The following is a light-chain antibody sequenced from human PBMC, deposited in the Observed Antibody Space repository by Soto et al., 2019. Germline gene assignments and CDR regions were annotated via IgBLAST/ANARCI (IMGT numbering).Light chain of an antibody. J-gene: IGKJ4*01. CDR3: QEYNGNSGLT. CDR2: SAS. Sequence: DIQMTQSPSTLSASVGDRVTITCRASQNIRSWLAWYQQKPGKAPELLIYSASGLESGVPSRFSGSGSETEFTLTISSLQPDDFATYYCQEYNGNSGLTFGGGTKVEIK. V-gene: IGKV1-5*03. CDR1: QNIRSW.